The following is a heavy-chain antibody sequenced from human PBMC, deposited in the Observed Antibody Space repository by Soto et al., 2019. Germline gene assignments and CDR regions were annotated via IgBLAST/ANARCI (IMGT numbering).Heavy chain of an antibody. D-gene: IGHD6-13*01. V-gene: IGHV3-23*01. Sequence: GGSLRLSCAASGFSFSYYAMSWVRQAPGKGLEWVSVISESGGSTHYADSVRGRFTVSRDNSKSSLSLRMNSLRDEDTAVYFCAKRSPYSSGWYSPIFDYWGQGALVTVSS. CDR2: ISESGGST. CDR3: AKRSPYSSGWYSPIFDY. CDR1: GFSFSYYA. J-gene: IGHJ4*02.